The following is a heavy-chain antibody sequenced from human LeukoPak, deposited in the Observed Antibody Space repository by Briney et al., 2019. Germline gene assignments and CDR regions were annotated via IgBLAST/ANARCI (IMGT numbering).Heavy chain of an antibody. CDR1: GFPFSSYS. CDR3: AREGAAYPFDY. CDR2: ISSSSSYI. Sequence: GGSLRLSCAASGFPFSSYSMNWVRQAPGKGLEWVSSISSSSSYIYYADSVKGRFTISRDNAKNSLYLQMNSLRAEDTAVYYCAREGAAYPFDYWGQGTLVTVSS. V-gene: IGHV3-21*01. D-gene: IGHD3-16*01. J-gene: IGHJ4*02.